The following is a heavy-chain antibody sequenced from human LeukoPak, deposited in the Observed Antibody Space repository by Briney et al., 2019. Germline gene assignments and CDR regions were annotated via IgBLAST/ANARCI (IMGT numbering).Heavy chain of an antibody. D-gene: IGHD6-13*01. V-gene: IGHV3-9*01. J-gene: IGHJ4*02. Sequence: GGSLRLSCAASGFTFDDYAMHWVRQAPGKGLEWVSGISWNSGSIGYADSVKGRFTISRDNAKNSLYLQMNSLRPDDTAVYYCVRDTTVGAGYFDLWGQGALVAVSS. CDR2: ISWNSGSI. CDR3: VRDTTVGAGYFDL. CDR1: GFTFDDYA.